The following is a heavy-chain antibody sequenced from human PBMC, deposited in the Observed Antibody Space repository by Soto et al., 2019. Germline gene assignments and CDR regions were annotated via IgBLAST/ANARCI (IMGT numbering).Heavy chain of an antibody. CDR2: INPGNGNT. CDR3: AKEGGP. Sequence: ASVKVSCKASGYSFTNYAMNWLRQAPGQRLEWMGWINPGNGNTKYPQKFEGRVSITRDTSATTVHMELSGLRSEDTALYYCAKEGGPWGQGTQVTVSS. V-gene: IGHV1-3*01. J-gene: IGHJ5*02. D-gene: IGHD3-16*01. CDR1: GYSFTNYA.